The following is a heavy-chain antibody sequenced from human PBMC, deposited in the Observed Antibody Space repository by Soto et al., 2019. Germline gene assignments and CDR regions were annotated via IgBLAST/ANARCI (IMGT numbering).Heavy chain of an antibody. Sequence: SVKVSCKVSGGTFNNYAISWVRQAPGQGLEWMGGIMPVFRRADYAQEFQGRATITADKSTSIFYMELSSLRSGDTAIYYCARAEVGATTRIDYWGQGTLVTVSS. V-gene: IGHV1-69*06. D-gene: IGHD1-26*01. J-gene: IGHJ4*02. CDR2: IMPVFRRA. CDR1: GGTFNNYA. CDR3: ARAEVGATTRIDY.